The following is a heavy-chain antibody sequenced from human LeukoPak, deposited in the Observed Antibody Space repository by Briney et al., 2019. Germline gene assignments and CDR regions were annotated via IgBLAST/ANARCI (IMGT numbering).Heavy chain of an antibody. J-gene: IGHJ4*02. D-gene: IGHD3-22*01. CDR1: GFTFDNYA. CDR2: ISWNSGYI. Sequence: GGALRLSCAASGFTFDNYAMHWVRQAPGKGLEWLSIISWNSGYIGYADSVKGRFTISRDNAKKSLDLQMNSLRAEDTAFYYCAKVRGTYSSGYFFDYWGQGTLVTVSS. V-gene: IGHV3-9*01. CDR3: AKVRGTYSSGYFFDY.